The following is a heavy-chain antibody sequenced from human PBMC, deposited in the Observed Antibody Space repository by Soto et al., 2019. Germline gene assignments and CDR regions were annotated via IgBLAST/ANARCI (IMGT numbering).Heavy chain of an antibody. CDR1: GGTFSSYT. CDR3: ATKGERIVDTIFLDI. D-gene: IGHD5-12*01. V-gene: IGHV1-69*02. J-gene: IGHJ3*02. Sequence: QVQLVQSGAEVKKPGSSVKVSCKASGGTFSSYTISWVRQAPGQGLEWMGRIIPILGIANYAQKFQGRVTITADKSTSTAYRELSSLRSEDTAVYYCATKGERIVDTIFLDIWGQGTMVTVSS. CDR2: IIPILGIA.